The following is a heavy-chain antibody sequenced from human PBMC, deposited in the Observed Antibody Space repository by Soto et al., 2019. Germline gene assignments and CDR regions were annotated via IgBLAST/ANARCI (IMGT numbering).Heavy chain of an antibody. CDR3: ASDGYCSGGSCYSLFY. V-gene: IGHV4-4*07. D-gene: IGHD2-15*01. CDR1: GGSISSYY. CDR2: IYTSGST. Sequence: SETLSLTCTVSGGSISSYYLSWIRQPAGKGLEWIGRIYTSGSTNYNPSLKSRITMSVDTSKNQFSLKLSSVTAADTAVYYCASDGYCSGGSCYSLFYWGQGTLVTVSS. J-gene: IGHJ4*02.